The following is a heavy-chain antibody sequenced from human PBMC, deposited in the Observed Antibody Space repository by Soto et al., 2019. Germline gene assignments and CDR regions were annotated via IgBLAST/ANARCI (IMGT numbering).Heavy chain of an antibody. D-gene: IGHD5-12*01. V-gene: IGHV3-33*01. Sequence: QVQLVESGGGVVQPRRSLRLSCAASGFTFSSYGMHWVRQAPGKGLEWVAVIWYDGSNKYYADSVKGRFTISRDNSKNTLYLQMNSLRAEDTAVYYCARDRGGYDSGYFDYWGQGTLVTVSS. CDR3: ARDRGGYDSGYFDY. CDR2: IWYDGSNK. CDR1: GFTFSSYG. J-gene: IGHJ4*02.